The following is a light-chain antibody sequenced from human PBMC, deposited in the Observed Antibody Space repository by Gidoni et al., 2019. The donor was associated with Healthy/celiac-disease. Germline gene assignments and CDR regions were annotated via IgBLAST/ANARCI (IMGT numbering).Light chain of an antibody. V-gene: IGKV2-40*01. CDR3: MQRIEFPST. Sequence: DMVMTQTPLSLPVTTGEPASISCRSSQSLLDSDDGNTYLDWYLQKPGQSPPLLLYTLSYRASGVPDRFSGSGSGTDFTLKISRVEAEDVGVYYCMQRIEFPSTFGGGTKVEIK. CDR1: QSLLDSDDGNTY. J-gene: IGKJ4*01. CDR2: TLS.